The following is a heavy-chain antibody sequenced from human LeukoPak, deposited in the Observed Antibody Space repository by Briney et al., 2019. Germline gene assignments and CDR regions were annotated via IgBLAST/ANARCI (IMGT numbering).Heavy chain of an antibody. CDR2: IYYTEGP. J-gene: IGHJ4*02. Sequence: SEILSLTCTVSGDSITTRSFYWGWNRQPPGKGLEWIGSIYYTEGPSYNPSLMSRVTISLDTSKNQVSLMLTSVAAADTAVYYCARLERAYCSGDTCYPAQVWGQGTLVTVSS. CDR3: ARLERAYCSGDTCYPAQV. V-gene: IGHV4-39*01. CDR1: GDSITTRSFY. D-gene: IGHD2-15*01.